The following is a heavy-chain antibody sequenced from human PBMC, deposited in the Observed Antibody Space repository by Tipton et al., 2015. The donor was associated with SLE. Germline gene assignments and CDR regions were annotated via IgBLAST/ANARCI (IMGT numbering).Heavy chain of an antibody. CDR1: GYTFTSYY. J-gene: IGHJ4*02. D-gene: IGHD3-3*01. Sequence: QSGAEVKKPGASVKVSCKASGYTFTSYYMHWVRQAPGQGLEWMGIINPSGGSTSYAQKFQGRVTMTRDTSTSTAYMELRSLRSDDTAVYYCARDRTRAIFGVVPDYFDYWGQGTLVTVSS. CDR2: INPSGGST. V-gene: IGHV1-46*01. CDR3: ARDRTRAIFGVVPDYFDY.